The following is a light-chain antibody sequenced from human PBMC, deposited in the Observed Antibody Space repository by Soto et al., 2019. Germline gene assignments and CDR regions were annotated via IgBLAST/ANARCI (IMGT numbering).Light chain of an antibody. CDR1: QSIRNN. CDR3: QQYSAWPLT. CDR2: GAS. J-gene: IGKJ4*01. Sequence: EIVMTQSPAILSVSPGYGATLFCRASQSIRNNFLAWYQHKPGQAPRLLIHGASTRATGVPARFSGSASETEFTLTISSLQSEDFAVYYCQQYSAWPLTFGGGTKVEI. V-gene: IGKV3-15*01.